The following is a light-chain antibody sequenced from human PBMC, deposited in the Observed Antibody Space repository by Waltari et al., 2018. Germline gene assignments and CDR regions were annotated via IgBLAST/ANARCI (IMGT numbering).Light chain of an antibody. CDR3: AAWDDSLKGRV. V-gene: IGLV1-44*01. CDR1: TSNIGRNG. Sequence: QSVLTQPPSASGTPGQGVTVSCSGSTSNIGRNGVSWYQQLPGTAPKLLIHTDNQRPSGVPDRFSGSKSGTSASLAISGLQSEDEAHYYCAAWDDSLKGRVFGGGIKVTVL. J-gene: IGLJ3*02. CDR2: TDN.